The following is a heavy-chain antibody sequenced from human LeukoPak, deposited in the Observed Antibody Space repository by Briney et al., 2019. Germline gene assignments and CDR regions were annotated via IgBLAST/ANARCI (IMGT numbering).Heavy chain of an antibody. D-gene: IGHD2-8*01. CDR2: ISAYNGNT. V-gene: IGHV1-18*01. J-gene: IGHJ6*03. CDR1: GYTFTSYG. Sequence: ASVKVSCKASGYTFTSYGISWVRQAPGQGLEWMGWISAYNGNTNYAQKLQGRVTMTTDTSTSTAYMELRSLRSDDTAVYYCARSAYLDYYYYMDVWGKGTTVTVSS. CDR3: ARSAYLDYYYYMDV.